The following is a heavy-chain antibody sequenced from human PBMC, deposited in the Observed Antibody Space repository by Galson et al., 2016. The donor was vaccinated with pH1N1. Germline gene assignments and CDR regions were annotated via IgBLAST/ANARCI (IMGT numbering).Heavy chain of an antibody. CDR2: ISGRGEST. J-gene: IGHJ2*01. V-gene: IGHV3-23*01. CDR1: GFTFSSYA. CDR3: VREGGYFDL. Sequence: SLRLSCAASGFTFSSYAMSWVRQAPGKGLEWVSAISGRGESTYYSDSVKGHLTISRDNSKNSLYLQMNNLRGDDTAVYYCVREGGYFDLWGRGTLVTVSS. D-gene: IGHD1-26*01.